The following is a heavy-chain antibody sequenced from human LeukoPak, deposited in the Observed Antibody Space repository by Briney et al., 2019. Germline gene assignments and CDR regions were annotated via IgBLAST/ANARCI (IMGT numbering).Heavy chain of an antibody. Sequence: GASVKVSCKASGYTFTSYDINWVRQATGQGLEWMGWMNPNSGNTGYAQKFQGRVTMTRNTSISTAYMELSSLRSEDTAVYYCARVDSSNGSDFDYWGQGTLVTVSS. CDR1: GYTFTSYD. D-gene: IGHD5-18*01. V-gene: IGHV1-8*01. CDR3: ARVDSSNGSDFDY. CDR2: MNPNSGNT. J-gene: IGHJ4*02.